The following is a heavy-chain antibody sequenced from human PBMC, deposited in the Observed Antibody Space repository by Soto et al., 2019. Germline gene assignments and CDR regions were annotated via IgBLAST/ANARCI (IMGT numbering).Heavy chain of an antibody. CDR2: IWFDGSNE. D-gene: IGHD1-1*01. CDR1: GFTFSSYG. V-gene: IGHV3-33*01. CDR3: ARDWKAMDV. J-gene: IGHJ6*02. Sequence: GGSLRLSCAASGFTFSSYGMHWVRQAPGKGLESVAIIWFDGSNEYYTGSVKDRFTISRDNSKNTLYLQMNSLRVEDTAIYFCARDWKAMDVWGQGTTVTVSS.